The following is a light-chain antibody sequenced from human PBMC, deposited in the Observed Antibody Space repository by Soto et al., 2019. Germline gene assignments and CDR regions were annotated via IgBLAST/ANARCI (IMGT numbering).Light chain of an antibody. CDR3: QQRGNWPPTWT. CDR1: QSVSSY. J-gene: IGKJ1*01. CDR2: DTS. V-gene: IGKV3-11*01. Sequence: EIVLTQSPATLSLSPGERATLSCRASQSVSSYLAWYQQKPGQAPRLLIYDTSNRATGIPARFSGSGSGTDFTLTISSLEPEDFVVYYCQQRGNWPPTWTFGQGTKVDIK.